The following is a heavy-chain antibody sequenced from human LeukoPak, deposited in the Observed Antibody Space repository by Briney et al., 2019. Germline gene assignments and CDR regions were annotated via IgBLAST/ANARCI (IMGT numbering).Heavy chain of an antibody. CDR3: ARGSGYAYFDY. CDR1: GFTFNSYE. CDR2: IRHSATTI. V-gene: IGHV3-48*03. J-gene: IGHJ4*02. Sequence: PGGSLRLSCAASGFTFNSYEMNWVRQAPGKGLEWVSYIRHSATTIYYADSVKGRFTISRDNAKNSLYLQMNSLRAEDTAVYYCARGSGYAYFDYWGQGTLATVSS. D-gene: IGHD3-22*01.